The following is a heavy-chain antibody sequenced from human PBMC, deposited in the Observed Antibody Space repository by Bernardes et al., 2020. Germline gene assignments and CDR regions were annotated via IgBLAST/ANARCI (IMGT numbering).Heavy chain of an antibody. CDR2: ISGSGGST. Sequence: VWSLRLSCAASGFTFSSYAMSWVRQAPGKGLEWVSAISGSGGSTYYADSVKGRFTISRDNSKNTLYLQMNSLRAEDTAVYYCAKGQGALYYYGMDVWGKGTTVTVSS. CDR1: GFTFSSYA. V-gene: IGHV3-23*01. J-gene: IGHJ6*04. CDR3: AKGQGALYYYGMDV.